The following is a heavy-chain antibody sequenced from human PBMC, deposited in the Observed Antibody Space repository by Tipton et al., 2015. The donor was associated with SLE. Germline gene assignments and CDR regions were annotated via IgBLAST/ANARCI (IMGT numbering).Heavy chain of an antibody. J-gene: IGHJ4*01. CDR2: IYTSGST. CDR3: ASAGYSSYFDY. Sequence: TLSLTCTVSGGSISSGSYYWSWIRQPAGKGLEWIGRIYTSGSTNYNPSLKSRVTISVDTSKNQFSLKLSSVTAADTAVYYCASAGYSSYFDYWGQGTLVTVSS. CDR1: GGSISSGSYY. V-gene: IGHV4-61*02. D-gene: IGHD2-15*01.